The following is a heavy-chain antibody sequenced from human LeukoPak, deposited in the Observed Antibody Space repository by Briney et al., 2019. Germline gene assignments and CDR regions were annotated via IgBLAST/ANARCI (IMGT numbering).Heavy chain of an antibody. V-gene: IGHV3-33*01. J-gene: IGHJ4*02. CDR2: IWYDGSNK. D-gene: IGHD3-16*02. Sequence: GGSLRLSCAASGFTSSSYGMHWVRQAPGKGLEWVAVIWYDGSNKYYADSVKGRFTISRDNSKNTLYLQMNSLRAEDTAVYYCARDLLPFVTPFDYWGQGTLVTVSS. CDR3: ARDLLPFVTPFDY. CDR1: GFTSSSYG.